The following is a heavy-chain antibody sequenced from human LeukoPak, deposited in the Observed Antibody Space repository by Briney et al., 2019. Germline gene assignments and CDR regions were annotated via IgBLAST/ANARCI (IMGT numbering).Heavy chain of an antibody. CDR3: ARGSVYYYDSSGYYYVSPFDY. D-gene: IGHD3-22*01. CDR2: IYYSGST. CDR1: GGSISSGGYY. V-gene: IGHV4-39*07. Sequence: PSETLSLTCTVSGGSISSGGYYWSWIRQPPGKGLEWIGSIYYSGSTYYNPSLKSRVTISVDTSKNQFSLKLSSVTAADTAVYYCARGSVYYYDSSGYYYVSPFDYWGQGTLVTVSS. J-gene: IGHJ4*02.